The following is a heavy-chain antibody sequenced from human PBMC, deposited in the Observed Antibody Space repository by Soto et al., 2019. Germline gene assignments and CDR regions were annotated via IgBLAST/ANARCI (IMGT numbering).Heavy chain of an antibody. CDR1: GGTFSSYA. V-gene: IGHV1-69*12. CDR2: IIPIFGTA. D-gene: IGHD3-16*02. J-gene: IGHJ4*02. CDR3: ARVEGDYVWGSYRYYFDY. Sequence: QVQLVQSGAEVKKPGSSVKVSCKASGGTFSSYAISWVRQAPGQGLEWMGGIIPIFGTANYAQKFQGRVTITADESTSTAYMELSSLRSEDTAVYYCARVEGDYVWGSYRYYFDYWGQGTLVTVSS.